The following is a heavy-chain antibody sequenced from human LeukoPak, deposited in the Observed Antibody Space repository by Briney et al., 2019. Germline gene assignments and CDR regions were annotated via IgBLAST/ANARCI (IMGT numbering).Heavy chain of an antibody. CDR1: GFTFGSVW. V-gene: IGHV3-7*01. CDR3: ARLNYHESHGSPGFDY. J-gene: IGHJ4*02. D-gene: IGHD5-24*01. Sequence: GGSLRLSCAASGFTFGSVWMSWVRQIPGEGLEWGANINEDGSEKYCVGSVNGRFTIARDNAKNSLYLPLSSLRVEETAVYFCARLNYHESHGSPGFDYWGQGNLVIVSS. CDR2: INEDGSEK.